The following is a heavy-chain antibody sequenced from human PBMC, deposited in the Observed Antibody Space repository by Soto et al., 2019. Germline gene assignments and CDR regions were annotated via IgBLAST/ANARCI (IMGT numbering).Heavy chain of an antibody. CDR1: GFTVRSNY. D-gene: IGHD5-18*01. CDR2: IYSGGST. Sequence: GSLRLSCAVSGFTVRSNYMSWVRQAPGEGLEWVSIIYSGGSTYYADSVKGRFTISRDNSKNTLYLQMNSLRAEDTAVYYCAGIRPPLYWGQGTLVTVSS. J-gene: IGHJ4*02. V-gene: IGHV3-66*01. CDR3: AGIRPPLY.